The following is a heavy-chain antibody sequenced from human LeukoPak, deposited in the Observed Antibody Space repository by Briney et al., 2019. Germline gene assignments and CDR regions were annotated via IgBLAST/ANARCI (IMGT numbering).Heavy chain of an antibody. V-gene: IGHV1-18*01. CDR1: GYTFTSYG. CDR2: ISAYNGNT. J-gene: IGHJ4*02. D-gene: IGHD3-10*01. CDR3: ARTRGDSLGYSDY. Sequence: GASVKVSCKASGYTFTSYGISWVRQAPGQGRGGVGGISAYNGNTNYTQNLQGRVTMTTDTSTSTAYMELRSLRSEDTAVYYCARTRGDSLGYSDYWGQGTLVTVSS.